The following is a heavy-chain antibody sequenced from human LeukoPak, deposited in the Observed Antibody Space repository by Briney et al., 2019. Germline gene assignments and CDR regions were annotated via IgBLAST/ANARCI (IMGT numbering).Heavy chain of an antibody. Sequence: SETLSLTCSVSGGSISSSSYHWGWIRQPPGKELEWIGTIYYSGSTKYNPSLNSRVTISADTSKNQFSLKLNSVTAADMAVYYCARRMPGSYSDYWGQGILVTVSS. J-gene: IGHJ4*02. D-gene: IGHD3-10*01. CDR3: ARRMPGSYSDY. CDR1: GGSISSSSYH. CDR2: IYYSGST. V-gene: IGHV4-39*01.